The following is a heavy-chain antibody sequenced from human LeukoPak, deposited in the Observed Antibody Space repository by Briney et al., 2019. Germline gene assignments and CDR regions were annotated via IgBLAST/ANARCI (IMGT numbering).Heavy chain of an antibody. Sequence: GGSLRLSCAASGLIFSKYWMTWVRQAPGKGLEWVSAISGSGGSTYYADSVKGRFTISRDNSKNTLYLQMNSLRVEDTAVYYCAKVRLGYRSGGSCSRGGTPMDVWGKGTTVTISS. J-gene: IGHJ6*03. CDR3: AKVRLGYRSGGSCSRGGTPMDV. CDR1: GLIFSKYW. D-gene: IGHD2-15*01. CDR2: ISGSGGST. V-gene: IGHV3-23*01.